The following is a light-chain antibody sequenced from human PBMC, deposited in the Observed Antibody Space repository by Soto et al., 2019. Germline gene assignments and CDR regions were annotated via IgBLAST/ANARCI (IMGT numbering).Light chain of an antibody. Sequence: CVLTQPASASGTPGQMVTISCSGSSSNIGSNTVNWYQQLPGTAPKLVIYSNNQRPSGVPDRFSGSKSGTSASLAISGLQSEDEADYYCVAWDDSLNGYVVFGGGTKVTVL. CDR1: SSNIGSNT. J-gene: IGLJ2*01. V-gene: IGLV1-44*01. CDR3: VAWDDSLNGYVV. CDR2: SNN.